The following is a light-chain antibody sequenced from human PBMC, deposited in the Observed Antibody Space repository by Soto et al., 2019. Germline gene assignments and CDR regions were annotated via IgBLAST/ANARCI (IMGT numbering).Light chain of an antibody. J-gene: IGKJ4*01. CDR2: AAS. CDR1: QGISNY. Sequence: DIQLTQSPSFLSASLEDSVTITCRASQGISNYLAWYQQKPGKAPKVLIYAASTLPTGVPSRFSGSGSGTEFTLTISSLQHEDFATYYCQQLNSYTLTFGGGTKVDIK. V-gene: IGKV1-9*01. CDR3: QQLNSYTLT.